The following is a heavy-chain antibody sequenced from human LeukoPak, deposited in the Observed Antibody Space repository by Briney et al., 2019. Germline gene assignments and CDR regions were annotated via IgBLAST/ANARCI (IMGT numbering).Heavy chain of an antibody. D-gene: IGHD3-3*01. CDR1: GYTFTSYD. CDR2: MNPNSGNT. Sequence: GASVKVSCKASGYTFTSYDINWVRQATGQGLEWMGWMNPNSGNTGYAQKFQGRVTMTGNTSISTAYMELSSLRSEDTAVYYCARKATLYYDFWSGYPYYYYGMDVWGQGTTVTVSS. V-gene: IGHV1-8*01. CDR3: ARKATLYYDFWSGYPYYYYGMDV. J-gene: IGHJ6*02.